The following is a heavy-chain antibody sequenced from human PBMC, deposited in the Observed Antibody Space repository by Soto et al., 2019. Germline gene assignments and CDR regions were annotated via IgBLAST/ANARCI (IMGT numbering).Heavy chain of an antibody. J-gene: IGHJ4*02. Sequence: VESLRLSCAASGFTFSNYAMHWVRQAPGKGLEWVAVISYDRRNKYYADSVKGRFTISRDHSKNTLYLQVNSLRADDTAVYYCARNGSGNYYHFDYWGQGTLVTVSS. CDR2: ISYDRRNK. CDR1: GFTFSNYA. CDR3: ARNGSGNYYHFDY. D-gene: IGHD3-10*01. V-gene: IGHV3-30*04.